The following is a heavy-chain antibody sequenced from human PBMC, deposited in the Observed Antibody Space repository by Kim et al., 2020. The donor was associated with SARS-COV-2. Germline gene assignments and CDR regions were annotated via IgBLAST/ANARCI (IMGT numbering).Heavy chain of an antibody. CDR1: GFTFSSYD. CDR2: IGTAGDT. D-gene: IGHD3-10*01. J-gene: IGHJ3*02. Sequence: GGSLRLSCAASGFTFSSYDMHWVRQATGKGLEWVSAIGTAGDTYYPGSVKGRFTISRENAKNSLYLQMNSLRAGDTAVYYCARAMVRGALGAFDIWGQGTMVTVSS. V-gene: IGHV3-13*04. CDR3: ARAMVRGALGAFDI.